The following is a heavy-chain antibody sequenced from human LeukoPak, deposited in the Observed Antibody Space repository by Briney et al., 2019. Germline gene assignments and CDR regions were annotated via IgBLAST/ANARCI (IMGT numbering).Heavy chain of an antibody. Sequence: ASVKVSFKASGYTFTGYYMHWVRQAPGQGLEWMGWINPNSGGTNYAQKFQGRVTMTRDTSISTAYMELSRLRSDDTAVYYCARGSSYDILTGYPNPLVYWGQGTLVTVSS. CDR2: INPNSGGT. J-gene: IGHJ4*02. CDR1: GYTFTGYY. CDR3: ARGSSYDILTGYPNPLVY. V-gene: IGHV1-2*02. D-gene: IGHD3-9*01.